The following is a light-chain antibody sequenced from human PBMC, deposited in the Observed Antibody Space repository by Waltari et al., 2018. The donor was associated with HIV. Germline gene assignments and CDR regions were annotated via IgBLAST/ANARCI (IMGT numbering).Light chain of an antibody. J-gene: IGLJ2*01. CDR3: QSVDAGGTKVV. V-gene: IGLV3-25*03. Sequence: YELTQPPSVSVSPGQTAAITCSGDAMPTQYSFWYQQRPGQAPVMVIFKDTQRASGIPERFSGSSSGTTVTLTISGVQTEDEADYYCQSVDAGGTKVVFGGGTKLSVL. CDR2: KDT. CDR1: AMPTQY.